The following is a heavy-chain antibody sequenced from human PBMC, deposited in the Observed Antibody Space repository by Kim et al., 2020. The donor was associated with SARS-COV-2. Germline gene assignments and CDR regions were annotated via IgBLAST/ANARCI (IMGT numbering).Heavy chain of an antibody. CDR3: ALIAAAAPAGFDP. CDR1: GYTFTSYG. J-gene: IGHJ5*02. D-gene: IGHD6-13*01. CDR2: ISAYNGNT. Sequence: ASVKVSCKASGYTFTSYGISGVRQAPGQGLEWMGWISAYNGNTNYAQKLQGRVTMTTDTSTSTAYMELRSLRSDDTAVYYCALIAAAAPAGFDPWGQGTLVTVSS. V-gene: IGHV1-18*01.